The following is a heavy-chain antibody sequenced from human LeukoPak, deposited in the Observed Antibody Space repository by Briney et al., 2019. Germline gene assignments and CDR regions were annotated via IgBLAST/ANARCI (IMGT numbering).Heavy chain of an antibody. J-gene: IGHJ4*02. D-gene: IGHD2-15*01. V-gene: IGHV4-4*03. CDR3: AKSGLNRFDY. CDR2: IFHSGST. Sequence: PETLSLTCAVSGASISSSNWWSWVRQPPGKGLEWIGEIFHSGSTNYNPSLKSRVTISVDNSKNQFSLKLSSVTAADTAVYYCAKSGLNRFDYWGQGTLVTVSS. CDR1: GASISSSNW.